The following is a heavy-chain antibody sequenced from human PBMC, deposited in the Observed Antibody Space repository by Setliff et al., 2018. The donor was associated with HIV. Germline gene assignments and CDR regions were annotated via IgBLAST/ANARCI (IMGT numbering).Heavy chain of an antibody. V-gene: IGHV4-61*01. CDR3: ARYSPRGYTLTGPY. J-gene: IGHJ4*02. CDR1: GGSVSSGSYY. Sequence: SETLSLTCTVSGGSVSSGSYYWSWIRQPPGKGLEWIGYIYYSGSTKHNPSLKSRVTISLDTSKNQFSLKLTSVTAADTAVYYCARYSPRGYTLTGPYWGQGTLVTVAA. CDR2: IYYSGST. D-gene: IGHD6-25*01.